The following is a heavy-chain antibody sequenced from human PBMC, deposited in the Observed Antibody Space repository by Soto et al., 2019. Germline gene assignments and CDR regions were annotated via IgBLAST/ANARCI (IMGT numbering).Heavy chain of an antibody. J-gene: IGHJ3*02. CDR3: GRQDRGGGYAFAT. CDR1: GYTFTDYS. CDR2: INPNTGGT. V-gene: IGHV1-2*04. Sequence: QVQLVQSGAEAKKPGASVKVSCKVSGYTFTDYSIHWVRQPPGQGLEWMGWINPNTGGTNSPQDLPGWGTLGMDTSISTPCMEPGRLRHADGAGYYWGRQDRGGGYAFATWGQGTIITVS. D-gene: IGHD3-16*01.